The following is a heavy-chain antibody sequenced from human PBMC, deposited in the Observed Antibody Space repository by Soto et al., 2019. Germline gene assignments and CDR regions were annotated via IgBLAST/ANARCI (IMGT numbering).Heavy chain of an antibody. D-gene: IGHD3-22*01. CDR3: AKPISGYYAPSDH. CDR2: ISDSGGST. J-gene: IGHJ4*02. CDR1: GFTFSSFA. Sequence: EVQLLESGGGLVQPGGSLRISCAASGFTFSSFAMSWVRQAPGKGLEWVSVISDSGGSTYYADSVRGRFTISRDNSKSTLFLQMNSLRGDATAIYYCAKPISGYYAPSDHWGQGTQVTVSS. V-gene: IGHV3-23*01.